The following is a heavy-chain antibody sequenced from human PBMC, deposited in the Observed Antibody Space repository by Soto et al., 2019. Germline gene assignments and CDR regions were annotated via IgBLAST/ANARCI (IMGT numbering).Heavy chain of an antibody. CDR3: AKDPRASFDP. CDR2: ISASGGST. J-gene: IGHJ5*02. Sequence: GGSLRLSCAASGFTFSTFAMSWVRQAPGKGLEWVSAISASGGSTYYADSVKGRLTISRDNSNNTLYLQMNSLRGEDTAVYYCAKDPRASFDPWGQGTLVTVSS. V-gene: IGHV3-23*01. CDR1: GFTFSTFA.